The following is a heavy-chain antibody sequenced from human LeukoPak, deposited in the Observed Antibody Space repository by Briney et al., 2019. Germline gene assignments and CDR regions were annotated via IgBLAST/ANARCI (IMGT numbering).Heavy chain of an antibody. V-gene: IGHV3-33*01. CDR1: GFTFSNYG. D-gene: IGHD1-1*01. CDR2: IWYDGSNK. CDR3: ARLGLEVGGPNWFDP. Sequence: QAGGSLRLSCAASGFTFSNYGMHWVRQAPGKGLEWVAVIWYDGSNKYYGDSVKGRFTISRDNSKNTLYLQMNSLRAEDTAVYYCARLGLEVGGPNWFDPWGQGTLVTVSS. J-gene: IGHJ5*02.